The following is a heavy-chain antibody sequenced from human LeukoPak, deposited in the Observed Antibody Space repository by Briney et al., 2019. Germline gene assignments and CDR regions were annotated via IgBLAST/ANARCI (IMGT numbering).Heavy chain of an antibody. V-gene: IGHV3-30*02. Sequence: PGGSLRLSCAASGFTFSSYGMHWVREAPGKGLEWVAFIRYDGSNKHYADSVKGRFTISRDNSKNTLYLQMNSLRAEDTAVYYCAKGRYSNVRLDYWGQGTLVTVSS. J-gene: IGHJ4*02. CDR2: IRYDGSNK. D-gene: IGHD4-11*01. CDR1: GFTFSSYG. CDR3: AKGRYSNVRLDY.